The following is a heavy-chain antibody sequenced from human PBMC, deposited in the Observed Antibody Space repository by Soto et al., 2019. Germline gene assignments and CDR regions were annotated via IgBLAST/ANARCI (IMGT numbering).Heavy chain of an antibody. Sequence: EVQLVESGGGLVQPGGSLRLSCAASGFTFSSYWMHWVRQAPGKGLVWVSRINSDGSSTSYADSVKGRFTISRDNAKNTLYLQMNSLRAEDTAVYYCASLYDSSGYYYPASPHWYFDLWSRGTLVTVSS. V-gene: IGHV3-74*01. CDR3: ASLYDSSGYYYPASPHWYFDL. J-gene: IGHJ2*01. D-gene: IGHD3-22*01. CDR2: INSDGSST. CDR1: GFTFSSYW.